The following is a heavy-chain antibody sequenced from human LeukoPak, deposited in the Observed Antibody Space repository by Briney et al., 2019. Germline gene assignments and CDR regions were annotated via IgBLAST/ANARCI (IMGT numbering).Heavy chain of an antibody. Sequence: PSGTLSLTCTVSGGSMSSYYWSWIRQPPGKGLEWIGYIYYSGSTKYNPSLKSRVAISVDTSKNQFSLKLSSVTAADTAVYYCSRGVSKWEFLDWGQGTLATVSP. J-gene: IGHJ4*02. CDR1: GGSMSSYY. V-gene: IGHV4-59*12. D-gene: IGHD1-26*01. CDR3: SRGVSKWEFLD. CDR2: IYYSGST.